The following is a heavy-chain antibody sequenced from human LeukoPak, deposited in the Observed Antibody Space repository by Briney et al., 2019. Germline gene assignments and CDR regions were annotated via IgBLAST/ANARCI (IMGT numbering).Heavy chain of an antibody. Sequence: GGSLRLSCAASGFTFSSSAMSWVRQAPGKGLEWVSAISGSGGSTYYADSVKRRFTISRDNSKNTLYLQMNSLRAEDTAVYYCAKDPVVVVTAIHSYWGQGTLVTVSS. D-gene: IGHD2-21*02. J-gene: IGHJ4*02. CDR2: ISGSGGST. CDR3: AKDPVVVVTAIHSY. CDR1: GFTFSSSA. V-gene: IGHV3-23*01.